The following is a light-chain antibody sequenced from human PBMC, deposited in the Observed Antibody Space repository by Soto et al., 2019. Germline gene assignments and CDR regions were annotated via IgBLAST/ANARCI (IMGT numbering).Light chain of an antibody. CDR1: QSVSSRY. J-gene: IGKJ4*01. V-gene: IGKV3-20*01. CDR2: GAS. Sequence: VLTQSPDTLSLSPGERATLSCRASQSVSSRYLAWYQQTPGQPPRLLLYGASRRATGIPDRFSGSGSGPDFTLTVSRLEPEDFAVYYCQHYGRPLTFGGGTRVEIK. CDR3: QHYGRPLT.